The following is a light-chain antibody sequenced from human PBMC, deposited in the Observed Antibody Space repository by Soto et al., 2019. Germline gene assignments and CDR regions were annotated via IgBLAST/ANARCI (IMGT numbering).Light chain of an antibody. V-gene: IGKV1-12*01. CDR1: RDISNS. Sequence: DIQMTQSPSSASASVGDRLTITCRASRDISNSLAWYQQTPGKAPKLLLRGASSLHRGVPSRFSGGGAGTEFTLTISSLQPEDFATYYCQQTSAFPRTFGQGTKVEIK. CDR3: QQTSAFPRT. J-gene: IGKJ2*01. CDR2: GAS.